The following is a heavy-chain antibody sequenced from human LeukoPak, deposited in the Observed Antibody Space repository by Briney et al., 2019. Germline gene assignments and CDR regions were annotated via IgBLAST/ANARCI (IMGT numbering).Heavy chain of an antibody. CDR1: GFTFTSSA. CDR2: IVVGSGNT. Sequence: SVKVSCKASGFTFTSSAMPWVRQARGQRLEWIGWIVVGSGNTNYAQKFQERVTITRDMSTSTAYMELSSLRSEDTAVYYCAADKKSSGFDDAFDIWGQGTMVTVSS. CDR3: AADKKSSGFDDAFDI. J-gene: IGHJ3*02. D-gene: IGHD3-22*01. V-gene: IGHV1-58*02.